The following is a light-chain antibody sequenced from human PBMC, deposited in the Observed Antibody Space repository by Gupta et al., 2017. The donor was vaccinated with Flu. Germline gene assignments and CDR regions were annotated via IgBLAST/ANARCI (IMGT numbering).Light chain of an antibody. J-gene: IGKJ3*01. CDR3: QQDSSTPLT. CDR2: WAS. CDR1: QSVLYSSNNKNY. Sequence: DIVMTQSPDSLAVSLGERATINCKSSQSVLYSSNNKNYLAWYQQKPGQPPKLLIYWASTRESGVPDRFSGGASGTDFTLTISILQAEDVAVYYCQQDSSTPLTFGAGTRVEIK. V-gene: IGKV4-1*01.